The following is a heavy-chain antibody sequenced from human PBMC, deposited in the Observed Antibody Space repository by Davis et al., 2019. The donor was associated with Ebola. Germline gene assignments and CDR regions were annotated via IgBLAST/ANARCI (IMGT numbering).Heavy chain of an antibody. J-gene: IGHJ4*02. D-gene: IGHD3-10*01. CDR1: GYPFTTYG. V-gene: IGHV1-18*01. CDR2: ISPYNDDA. CDR3: ARGYYGSGSYIY. Sequence: SVKVSCKASGYPFTTYGVTWVRQAPGQGLEWMGWISPYNDDAQYAQKFQGRVTMTRDTSTNTVYMELSSLRSEDTAVYYCARGYYGSGSYIYWGQGTLVTVSS.